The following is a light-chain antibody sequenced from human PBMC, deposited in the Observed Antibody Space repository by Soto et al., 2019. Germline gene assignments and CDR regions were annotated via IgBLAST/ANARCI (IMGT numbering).Light chain of an antibody. CDR1: QSVSIL. Sequence: EIVMTQSPATLSVSPGERATLSCMAIQSVSILLAWYQQKPGQAPRLLLHGAANRAAGVPARFSGSGSGTDFTLTITALEPGDFAFYYCQQRYTWLPGWTFGQGTKVDNK. CDR2: GAA. V-gene: IGKV3D-15*01. CDR3: QQRYTWLPGWT. J-gene: IGKJ1*01.